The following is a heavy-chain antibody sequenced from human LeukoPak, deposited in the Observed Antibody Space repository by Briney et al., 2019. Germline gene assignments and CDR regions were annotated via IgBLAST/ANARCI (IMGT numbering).Heavy chain of an antibody. CDR1: GYTFTGYY. Sequence: ASVKVSCKASGYTFTGYYMHWVRQAPGQGLEWMGWINPNSSGTNYAQKFQGRVTMTRDTSISTAYMELSRLRSDDTAVYYCARDLRITMVRENNWFDPWGQGTLVTVSS. D-gene: IGHD3-10*01. CDR2: INPNSSGT. J-gene: IGHJ5*02. V-gene: IGHV1-2*02. CDR3: ARDLRITMVRENNWFDP.